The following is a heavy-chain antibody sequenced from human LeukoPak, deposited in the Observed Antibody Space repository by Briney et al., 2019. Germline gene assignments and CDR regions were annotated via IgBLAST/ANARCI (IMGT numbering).Heavy chain of an antibody. V-gene: IGHV3-53*04. CDR3: AKAPEWLIFDY. Sequence: GGSLRLSCAASGFTVSSNYMSWVRQAPGKGLDRVSVIYIGGSTYYADSVKGRFTISRHNSKTTLYLQINNQRAEAMAVYYCAKAPEWLIFDYRGQGALVTVSS. CDR1: GFTVSSNY. J-gene: IGHJ4*02. D-gene: IGHD6-19*01. CDR2: IYIGGST.